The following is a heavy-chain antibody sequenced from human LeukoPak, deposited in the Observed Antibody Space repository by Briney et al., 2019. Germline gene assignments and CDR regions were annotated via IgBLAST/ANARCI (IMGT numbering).Heavy chain of an antibody. Sequence: SETLSLTCTVSGGSISSSSYYWGWIRQPPGKGLEWIGSIYYSGSTYYNPSLKSRVTISVDTSKNQFSLKLSSVTAADTAVYYCATGLLWFGELWAYYFDYWGQGTLVTVSS. CDR3: ATGLLWFGELWAYYFDY. V-gene: IGHV4-39*01. CDR2: IYYSGST. CDR1: GGSISSSSYY. D-gene: IGHD3-10*01. J-gene: IGHJ4*02.